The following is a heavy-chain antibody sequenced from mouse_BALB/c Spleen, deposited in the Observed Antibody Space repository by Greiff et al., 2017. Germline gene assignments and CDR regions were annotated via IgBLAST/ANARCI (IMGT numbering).Heavy chain of an antibody. CDR1: GFNIKDTY. CDR2: IDPANGNT. V-gene: IGHV14-3*02. J-gene: IGHJ1*01. Sequence: EVQLQQSGAELVKPGASVKLSCTASGFNIKDTYMHWVKQRPEQGLEWIGRIDPANGNTKYDPKFQGKATITADTSSNTAYLQLSSLTSEDTAVYYCARSGYYRYDYWYFDVWGAGTTVTVSS. CDR3: ARSGYYRYDYWYFDV. D-gene: IGHD2-14*01.